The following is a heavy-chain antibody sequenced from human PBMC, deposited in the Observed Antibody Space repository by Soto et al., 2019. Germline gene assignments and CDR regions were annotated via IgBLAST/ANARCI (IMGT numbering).Heavy chain of an antibody. Sequence: QVQLVQSGAEVKKPGSSVKVSCKASGGTFSSYAISWVRQAPGQGLEWMGGIIPIFGTANYAQKFQGRVPITADESTSTAYLELSSLRSEDTAVYYCAREGLDYSPILRAWYFDLWGRGTLVTVSS. J-gene: IGHJ2*01. CDR1: GGTFSSYA. CDR2: IIPIFGTA. V-gene: IGHV1-69*12. D-gene: IGHD2-15*01. CDR3: AREGLDYSPILRAWYFDL.